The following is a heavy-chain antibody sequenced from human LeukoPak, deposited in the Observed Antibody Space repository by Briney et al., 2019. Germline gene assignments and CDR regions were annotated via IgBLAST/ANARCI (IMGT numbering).Heavy chain of an antibody. CDR1: GYTFITYG. J-gene: IGHJ5*02. CDR3: ARNAGSYFEFAP. Sequence: GASVKVSCKTSGYTFITYGLSWVRQAPGQGLEWMGWIGGNSGKTHYAQKFQDRVTLTTDTSSTTAFMELRSLRSDDTAMYYCARNAGSYFEFAPWGQGTLVTVSS. D-gene: IGHD1-26*01. V-gene: IGHV1-18*01. CDR2: IGGNSGKT.